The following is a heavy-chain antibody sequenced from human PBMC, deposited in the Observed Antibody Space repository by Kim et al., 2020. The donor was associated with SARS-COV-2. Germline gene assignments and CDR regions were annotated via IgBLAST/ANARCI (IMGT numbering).Heavy chain of an antibody. CDR1: GFTVSSNY. CDR3: ARAGWGTDRFDP. J-gene: IGHJ5*02. CDR2: IYSGGST. V-gene: IGHV3-53*01. Sequence: GGSLRLSCAASGFTVSSNYMSWVRQAPGKGLEWVSVIYSGGSTYYADSVKGRFTISRDNSKNTLYLQMNSLRAEDTAVYYCARAGWGTDRFDPWGQGTLVTVSS. D-gene: IGHD6-19*01.